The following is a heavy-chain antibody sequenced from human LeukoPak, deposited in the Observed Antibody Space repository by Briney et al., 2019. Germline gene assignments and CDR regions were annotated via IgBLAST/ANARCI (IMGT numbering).Heavy chain of an antibody. CDR1: GDSVSSNSAA. CDR2: TYYRSKWYN. J-gene: IGHJ4*02. Sequence: SQTLSLTCAISGDSVSSNSAAWNWIRQSPSRGLEWLGRTYYRSKWYNDYAVSVKSRITINPDTSKNQFSLQLDSVTPEDTAVYYCARVWSPPYTSSWPYYFDYWGQGTLVTVSS. CDR3: ARVWSPPYTSSWPYYFDY. D-gene: IGHD6-13*01. V-gene: IGHV6-1*01.